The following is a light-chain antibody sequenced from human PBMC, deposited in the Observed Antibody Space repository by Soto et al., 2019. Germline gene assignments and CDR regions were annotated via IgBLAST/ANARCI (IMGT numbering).Light chain of an antibody. V-gene: IGKV3-11*01. CDR3: QHRTNWLT. J-gene: IGKJ4*01. Sequence: DIVLTQSPASLSLSPGERATLSCRASQSVSRSLAWYQQKPGQVPRLLIYEASNRATGIPARFSGSGSGTDFTLTISSLAPEDFAVYYCQHRTNWLTFGGGTKVEIK. CDR2: EAS. CDR1: QSVSRS.